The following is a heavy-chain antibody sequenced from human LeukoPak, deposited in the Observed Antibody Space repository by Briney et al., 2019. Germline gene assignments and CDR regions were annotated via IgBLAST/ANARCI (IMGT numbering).Heavy chain of an antibody. Sequence: GGSLRLSCGASGFTVSSNYMSWVRQAPGKGLEWVSGIHSGGSTYYADSVKGRFTVSRDNFENTVYLQMNSLRAEDTAVYFCASDVCSGIRCYYYYDRDVWGQGTTVTVSS. CDR1: GFTVSSNY. CDR2: IHSGGST. CDR3: ASDVCSGIRCYYYYDRDV. D-gene: IGHD2-15*01. J-gene: IGHJ6*02. V-gene: IGHV3-66*01.